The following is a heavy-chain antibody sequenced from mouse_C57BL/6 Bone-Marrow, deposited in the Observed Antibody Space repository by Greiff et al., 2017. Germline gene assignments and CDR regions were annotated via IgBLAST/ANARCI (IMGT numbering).Heavy chain of an antibody. V-gene: IGHV1-82*01. CDR1: GYAFSSSW. J-gene: IGHJ2*01. CDR3: ARDRAYYYDYDDGAYYFDY. D-gene: IGHD2-4*01. CDR2: IYPGDGDT. Sequence: QVQLQQSGPELVKPGASVKISCKASGYAFSSSWMNWVKQRPGKGLEWIGRIYPGDGDTTYNGKFKGKATLTADKSSSTAYMQLSSLTSEDSAVYFCARDRAYYYDYDDGAYYFDYWGQGTTLTVSS.